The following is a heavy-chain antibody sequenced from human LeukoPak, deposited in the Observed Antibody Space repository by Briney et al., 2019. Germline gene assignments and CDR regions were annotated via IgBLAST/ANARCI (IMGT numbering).Heavy chain of an antibody. Sequence: GGSLRLSCAASGFTFSSYSMNWVRQAPGKGLEWVSSISSSSSYIYYADSVKGRFTISRDNAKNSLYLQMNSLRAEDTAVYYCARDGQDFWSGYLGEVLTGYYNLDYWGQGTLVTVSS. CDR1: GFTFSSYS. CDR3: ARDGQDFWSGYLGEVLTGYYNLDY. V-gene: IGHV3-21*01. J-gene: IGHJ4*02. D-gene: IGHD3-9*01. CDR2: ISSSSSYI.